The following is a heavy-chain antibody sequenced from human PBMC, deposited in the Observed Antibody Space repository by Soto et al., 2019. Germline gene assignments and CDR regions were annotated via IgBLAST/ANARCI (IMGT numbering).Heavy chain of an antibody. CDR3: AREVAADGTFREDVFDI. Sequence: QVHLVQSGAEVKKPGSSVKVSCKASGGSFSNHAINWVRQAPGQGLEWMGRILRIFSTTNYAQKFQGRVTFTADESTVTDYMELSSLKHDDTAKYYCAREVAADGTFREDVFDIWGQGTMVTVSS. D-gene: IGHD6-13*01. J-gene: IGHJ3*02. CDR2: ILRIFSTT. V-gene: IGHV1-69*12. CDR1: GGSFSNHA.